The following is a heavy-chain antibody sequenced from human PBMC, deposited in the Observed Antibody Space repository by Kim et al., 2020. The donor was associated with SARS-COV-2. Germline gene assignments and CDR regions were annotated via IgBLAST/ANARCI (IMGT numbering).Heavy chain of an antibody. Sequence: SETLSLTCTVSGGSISSSSYYWGWIRQPPGKGLEWIGSIYYSGSTYYNPSLKSRVTISVDTSKNQFSLKLSSVTAADTAVYYCARQRIVVVPAAIVGFDYWGQGTLVTVSS. J-gene: IGHJ4*02. D-gene: IGHD2-2*01. V-gene: IGHV4-39*01. CDR2: IYYSGST. CDR1: GGSISSSSYY. CDR3: ARQRIVVVPAAIVGFDY.